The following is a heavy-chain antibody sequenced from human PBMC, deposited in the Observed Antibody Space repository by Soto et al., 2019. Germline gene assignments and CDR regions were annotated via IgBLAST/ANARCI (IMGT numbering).Heavy chain of an antibody. CDR1: GFTFSSYW. CDR3: ARAPSGWYYFGY. CDR2: INSDGSST. Sequence: EVQLVESGGGLVQPGGSLRLSCAASGFTFSSYWMHWVRQAPGKGLVWVSRINSDGSSTSYADSVKGRFTIARDNAKNTRYRQVDGRRAEDTAVYYWARAPSGWYYFGYWGEGTLVTVSS. V-gene: IGHV3-74*01. J-gene: IGHJ4*02. D-gene: IGHD6-19*01.